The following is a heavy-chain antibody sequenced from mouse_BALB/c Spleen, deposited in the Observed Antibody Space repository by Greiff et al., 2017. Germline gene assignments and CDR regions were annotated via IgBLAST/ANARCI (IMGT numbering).Heavy chain of an antibody. D-gene: IGHD1-2*01. Sequence: QVQLQQSGAELVRPGSSVKFSCKASGFEFNSYCMNWVKQRPEQGLEWIGQIYPEDGDTNYNAKFKGKTTLTADTSSSTAYMQLSSLTSEDSAVYCCARSSDYYGPGFAYWGQGTLVTVSA. V-gene: IGHV1-80*01. CDR3: ARSSDYYGPGFAY. CDR1: GFEFNSYC. CDR2: IYPEDGDT. J-gene: IGHJ3*01.